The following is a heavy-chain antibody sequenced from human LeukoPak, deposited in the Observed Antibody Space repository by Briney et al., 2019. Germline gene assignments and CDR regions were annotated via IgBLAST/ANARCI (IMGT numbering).Heavy chain of an antibody. D-gene: IGHD2-15*01. CDR1: GDSFRSYY. CDR2: IDPSGST. J-gene: IGHJ5*02. Sequence: SETLSLTCTVSGDSFRSYYWNWIRQSPGKGLECIGYIDPSGSTNYNPSLKSRVTISVDTSRNQFSLKLSSVTAADTAVYYCARDMRYCSGGSCYTWFDPWGQGTLVTVSS. CDR3: ARDMRYCSGGSCYTWFDP. V-gene: IGHV4-59*01.